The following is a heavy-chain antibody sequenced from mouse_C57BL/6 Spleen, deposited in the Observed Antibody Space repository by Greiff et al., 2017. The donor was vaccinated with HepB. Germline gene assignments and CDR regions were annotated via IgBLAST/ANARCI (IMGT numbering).Heavy chain of an antibody. V-gene: IGHV1-50*01. D-gene: IGHD1-1*01. CDR2: IDPSDSYT. CDR1: GYTFTSYW. Sequence: QVQLKQPGAELVKPGASVKLSCKASGYTFTSYWMQWVKQRPGQGLEWIGEIDPSDSYTNYNQKFKGKATLTVDTSSSTAYMQLSSLTSEDSAVYYCARGEDYYYFDYWGQGTTLTVSS. CDR3: ARGEDYYYFDY. J-gene: IGHJ2*01.